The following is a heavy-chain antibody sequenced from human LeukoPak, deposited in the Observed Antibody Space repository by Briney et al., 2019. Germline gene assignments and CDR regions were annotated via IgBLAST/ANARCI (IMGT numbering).Heavy chain of an antibody. CDR3: AKVRLEFGGGGVFPRGGPPRDV. Sequence: PGGSLRLSCAASGFTFSSYGMHWVRQAPGKGLEWVAFIRYDGSNKYFADSVKGRFTISRDNSKNTLYLQMNSLRVEDTAVYYCAKVRLEFGGGGVFPRGGPPRDVWGKGTTVTTSS. V-gene: IGHV3-30*02. CDR2: IRYDGSNK. J-gene: IGHJ6*03. CDR1: GFTFSSYG. D-gene: IGHD2-8*02.